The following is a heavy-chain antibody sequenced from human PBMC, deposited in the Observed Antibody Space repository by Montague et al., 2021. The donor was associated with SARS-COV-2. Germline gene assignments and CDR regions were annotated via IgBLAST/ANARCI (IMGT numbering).Heavy chain of an antibody. V-gene: IGHV4-34*01. J-gene: IGHJ6*02. D-gene: IGHD4-17*01. CDR3: ARGRTVTTFYYYYYGMDV. CDR1: GGSFSGYY. CDR2: INHSGRT. Sequence: SETLSLTCAVYGGSFSGYYWSWIRQPPGKGLEWIGEINHSGRTXXXPSXXXRVTISVDTSKNQFSLKLSSVTAADTAVYYCARGRTVTTFYYYYYGMDVWGQGTTVTVSS.